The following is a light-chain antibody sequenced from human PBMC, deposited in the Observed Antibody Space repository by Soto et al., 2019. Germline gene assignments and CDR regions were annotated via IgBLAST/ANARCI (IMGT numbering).Light chain of an antibody. Sequence: EIVLTQSPATLSLSPGERATLSCRASQSVRSFLAWYQQKPGQAPRLLIYDASNRATGVPGRFSGSGSGTDFTLTISSLEPEDFAVYYCQQRSNWPALTFGGGTKVDIK. J-gene: IGKJ4*01. CDR3: QQRSNWPALT. CDR1: QSVRSF. V-gene: IGKV3-11*01. CDR2: DAS.